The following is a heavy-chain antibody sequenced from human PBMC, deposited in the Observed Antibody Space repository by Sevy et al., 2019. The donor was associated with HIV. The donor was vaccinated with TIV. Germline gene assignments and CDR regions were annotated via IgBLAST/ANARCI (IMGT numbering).Heavy chain of an antibody. CDR2: IIPIFGTA. CDR3: ASRVATIYHYYYYGMDV. V-gene: IGHV1-69*13. J-gene: IGHJ6*02. CDR1: GGTFSSYA. D-gene: IGHD5-12*01. Sequence: ASVKVSCKASGGTFSSYAISWVRQAPGQGLEWMGGIIPIFGTANYAQKFQGRVTITADESTSTAYMELSSLRSEDTAVYYCASRVATIYHYYYYGMDVWGQGTTVTVSS.